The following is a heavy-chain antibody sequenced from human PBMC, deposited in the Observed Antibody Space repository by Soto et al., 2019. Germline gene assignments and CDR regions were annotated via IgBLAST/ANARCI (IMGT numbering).Heavy chain of an antibody. D-gene: IGHD4-17*01. CDR1: GGTFSSYA. V-gene: IGHV1-69*13. CDR3: ARDNRYYGDYVY. Sequence: SVKVSCKASGGTFSSYASSWVRQAPGQGLEWMEGIIPIFGTANYAQKFQGRVTITADESTSTAYMELSSLRSEDTAVYYCARDNRYYGDYVYWGQGTLVTVSS. CDR2: IIPIFGTA. J-gene: IGHJ4*02.